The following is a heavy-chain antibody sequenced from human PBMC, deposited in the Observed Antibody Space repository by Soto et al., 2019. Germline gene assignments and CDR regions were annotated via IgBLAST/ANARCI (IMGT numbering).Heavy chain of an antibody. Sequence: QVQLVQSGAEVREPGASVKVSCKASGYSFTSLDINWVRQTTGQGLEWMGWMQPSSGRTGYAQEFQGRVTMTRDTSINTAYMELSSLTSDDTGFYYCARGVTAGVDYWGQGTLVTVSS. CDR3: ARGVTAGVDY. D-gene: IGHD1-26*01. J-gene: IGHJ4*02. CDR2: MQPSSGRT. V-gene: IGHV1-8*01. CDR1: GYSFTSLD.